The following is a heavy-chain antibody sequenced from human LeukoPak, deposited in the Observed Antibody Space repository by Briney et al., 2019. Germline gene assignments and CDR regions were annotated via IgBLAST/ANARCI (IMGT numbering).Heavy chain of an antibody. D-gene: IGHD3-16*02. CDR2: IYYIRNT. Sequence: PSETLSLTCTVSGASVGSAGYYWSWIRQPPGGGLEWIGYIYYIRNTNYNPSLKSRVTMSLDPSKNQFSLKLNSVTAADTAVYYCARTQSQSGSYRYYFGYWGPGTLVTVSS. J-gene: IGHJ4*02. CDR3: ARTQSQSGSYRYYFGY. V-gene: IGHV4-61*08. CDR1: GASVGSAGYY.